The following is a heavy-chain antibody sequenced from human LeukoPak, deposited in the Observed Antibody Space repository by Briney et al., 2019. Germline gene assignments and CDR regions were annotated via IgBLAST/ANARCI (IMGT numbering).Heavy chain of an antibody. V-gene: IGHV1-3*01. D-gene: IGHD1-1*01. Sequence: ASVKVSCKASGYTFTNYVVHWVRQAPGQRLEWMGWINADNGNTKYSQKFQGRATITRDTSANTAYMELSSLRSEDTAVYYCARHERDFDYWGQGTLVTVSS. CDR3: ARHERDFDY. J-gene: IGHJ4*02. CDR2: INADNGNT. CDR1: GYTFTNYV.